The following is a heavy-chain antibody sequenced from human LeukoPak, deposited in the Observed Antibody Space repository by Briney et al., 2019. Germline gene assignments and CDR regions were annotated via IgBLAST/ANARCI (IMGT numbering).Heavy chain of an antibody. Sequence: GGSLRLSCAASEFIVSNYYMSWVRQAPGKGLEWVSVILTAGATYYADSVKGRFTISRDNSKNTLYLQMNSLRAVGTAVYYCAEDRGGASDHWGQGTLVTVSS. D-gene: IGHD3-16*01. CDR2: ILTAGAT. CDR3: AEDRGGASDH. V-gene: IGHV3-53*01. CDR1: EFIVSNYY. J-gene: IGHJ4*02.